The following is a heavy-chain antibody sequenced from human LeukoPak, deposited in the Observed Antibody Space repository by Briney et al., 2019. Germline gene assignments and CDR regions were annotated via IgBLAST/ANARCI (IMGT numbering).Heavy chain of an antibody. V-gene: IGHV4-61*01. CDR1: GGSVCSGSYY. CDR2: IYYSGST. CDR3: ARDTPTYFDY. J-gene: IGHJ4*02. Sequence: PSETLPLTCTVSGGSVCSGSYYWSWIRQPPGKGLEWIGYIYYSGSTNYNPSLKSRVTISVDTSRNQFSLKLSSVTAADTAVYYCARDTPTYFDYWGQGTLVTVSS. D-gene: IGHD1-26*01.